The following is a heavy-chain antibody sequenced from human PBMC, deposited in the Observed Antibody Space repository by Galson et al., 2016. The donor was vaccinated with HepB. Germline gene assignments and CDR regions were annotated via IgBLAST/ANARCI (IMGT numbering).Heavy chain of an antibody. V-gene: IGHV6-1*01. Sequence: CAISGDSVTSDNTCWNWIRQSPSRGLEWLGRTYYRSKWFNDYADSVKSRITVTSDTSKNQFSLQLDSVTPDDTATYFCTRGYMQNGMNVWGQGTTITVS. CDR1: GDSVTSDNTC. D-gene: IGHD5-24*01. J-gene: IGHJ6*02. CDR3: TRGYMQNGMNV. CDR2: TYYRSKWFN.